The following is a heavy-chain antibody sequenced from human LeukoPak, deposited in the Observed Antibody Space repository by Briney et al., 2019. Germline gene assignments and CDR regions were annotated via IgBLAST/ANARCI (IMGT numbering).Heavy chain of an antibody. V-gene: IGHV3-7*01. CDR2: IKEDGSEK. Sequence: GGSLRLSCAASGFTFSNYWMSWVRQAPGKGLEWVANIKEDGSEKYYEDSVKGRFTISRDNAKSLVYLQMNSLRAEDTAVYYCTRDNRYYYWGQGTVVTVSS. D-gene: IGHD2-21*01. CDR3: TRDNRYYY. J-gene: IGHJ4*02. CDR1: GFTFSNYW.